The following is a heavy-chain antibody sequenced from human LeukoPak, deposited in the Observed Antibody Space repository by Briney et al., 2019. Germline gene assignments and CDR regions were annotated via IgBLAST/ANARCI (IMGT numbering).Heavy chain of an antibody. CDR1: GSSLCGYS. Sequence: SETPSLTCAVYGSSLCGYSWSWIRQSPGTGLESIGEINHSGSTNYNPSLKSRVTVAEDTSKTQFSLELSSVTAADTAVYYRARGLKWDFVESRLWNYWGQGTLVTVSS. D-gene: IGHD3-10*01. CDR2: INHSGST. V-gene: IGHV4-34*01. CDR3: ARGLKWDFVESRLWNY. J-gene: IGHJ4*02.